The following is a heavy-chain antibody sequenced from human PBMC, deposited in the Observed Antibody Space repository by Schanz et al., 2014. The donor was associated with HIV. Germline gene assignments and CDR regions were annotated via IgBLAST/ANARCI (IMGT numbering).Heavy chain of an antibody. CDR2: IYSAGTT. J-gene: IGHJ4*02. V-gene: IGHV3-53*01. Sequence: VQLVESGGGLIQPGGSLRLSCVFSGFTVSNNHLSWVRQAPGKGLEWVSIIYSAGTTYYTDSVKGRFTISRDNSKNTLYLQMNSLRAEDTAVYYCAKVVRFAMVTAPYYFDSWGQGTLVTVSS. D-gene: IGHD2-15*01. CDR1: GFTVSNNH. CDR3: AKVVRFAMVTAPYYFDS.